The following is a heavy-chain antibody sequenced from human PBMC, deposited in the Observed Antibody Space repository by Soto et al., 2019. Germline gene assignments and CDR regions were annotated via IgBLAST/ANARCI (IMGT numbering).Heavy chain of an antibody. V-gene: IGHV5-51*01. D-gene: IGHD2-21*02. Sequence: EVQVVQSGAEVKEPGESLKISCKGSGYIFTDHCIVWVRQMAGKGLEWVGIICPGYSNIIYSPSVQGQVTISADMSISTAYLQWSSLKASYTAMYYCARRHYCRGDCTINPDYSYGMDVWGQGTTVTVSS. CDR2: ICPGYSNI. J-gene: IGHJ6*02. CDR3: ARRHYCRGDCTINPDYSYGMDV. CDR1: GYIFTDHC.